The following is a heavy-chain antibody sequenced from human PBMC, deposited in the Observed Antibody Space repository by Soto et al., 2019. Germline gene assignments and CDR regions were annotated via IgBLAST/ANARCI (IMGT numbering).Heavy chain of an antibody. CDR3: ARVRGSGYYGVDY. Sequence: SVKVSCKASGGTFSSYAISWVRQAPGQGLEWMGGIIPIFGTANYAQKFQGRVTITADESTSTAYIVLSSLRSEDTAVYYCARVRGSGYYGVDYWGQGTLVTVSS. J-gene: IGHJ4*02. CDR1: GGTFSSYA. CDR2: IIPIFGTA. V-gene: IGHV1-69*13. D-gene: IGHD3-3*01.